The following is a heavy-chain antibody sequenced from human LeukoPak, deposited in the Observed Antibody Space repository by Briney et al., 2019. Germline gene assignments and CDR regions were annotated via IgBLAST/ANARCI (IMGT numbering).Heavy chain of an antibody. D-gene: IGHD3-22*01. CDR2: LYTSGST. J-gene: IGHJ4*02. Sequence: PSETLSLTCTVSGGSISSYYWSWIRQPAGKGLEWIGRLYTSGSTNYNPSLQSRVTMSIDTSKNQFSLKLTSATAADTAVYYCARDRGHYDSSGYLFDYWGQGTLVTVSS. V-gene: IGHV4-4*07. CDR3: ARDRGHYDSSGYLFDY. CDR1: GGSISSYY.